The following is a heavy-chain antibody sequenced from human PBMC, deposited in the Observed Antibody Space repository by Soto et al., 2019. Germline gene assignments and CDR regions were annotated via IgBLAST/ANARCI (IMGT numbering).Heavy chain of an antibody. D-gene: IGHD4-17*01. V-gene: IGHV3-9*01. CDR2: ISWNSGSI. J-gene: IGHJ3*02. CDR1: GFTFDDYA. CDR3: ASPLTLYGDYERNAFDI. Sequence: GGSLRLSCAASGFTFDDYAMHWVRQAPGKGLEWVSGISWNSGSIGYADSVKGRFTISRDNAKNSLYLQMNSLRAEDTALYYCASPLTLYGDYERNAFDIWGQGTMVTVSS.